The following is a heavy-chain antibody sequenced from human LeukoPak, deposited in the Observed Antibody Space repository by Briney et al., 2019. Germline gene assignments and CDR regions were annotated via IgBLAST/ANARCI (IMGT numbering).Heavy chain of an antibody. CDR2: IYYIGST. Sequence: SETLSLTCTVSGGSISSSSYYWGWIRQPPGKGLEWIGNIYYIGSTYYNPSLKSRVTISVDTSKSQFSLKLSSVTAADTAVYYCASGLYSSGWYGMDVWGQGTTVTVSS. V-gene: IGHV4-39*07. J-gene: IGHJ6*02. D-gene: IGHD6-19*01. CDR1: GGSISSSSYY. CDR3: ASGLYSSGWYGMDV.